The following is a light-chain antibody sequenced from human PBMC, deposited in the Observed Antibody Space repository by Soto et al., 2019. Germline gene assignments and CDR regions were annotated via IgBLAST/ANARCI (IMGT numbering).Light chain of an antibody. Sequence: QSALTQPASVSGSPGQSITISCTGSNNDIGYYNYVSWYQQHPNRAPKVIIFEVNSRPSGVSDRFFGSKFGNTASLTISDLRPEDEADYYCASYTSGSTRVVLGGGTKSPS. V-gene: IGLV2-14*01. CDR1: NNDIGYYNY. CDR3: ASYTSGSTRVV. CDR2: EVN. J-gene: IGLJ3*02.